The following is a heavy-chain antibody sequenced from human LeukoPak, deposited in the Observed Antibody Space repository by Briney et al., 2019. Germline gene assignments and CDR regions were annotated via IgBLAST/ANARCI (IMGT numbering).Heavy chain of an antibody. J-gene: IGHJ6*02. CDR1: GYSFTGYY. Sequence: ASVKVSCKASGYSFTGYYIQWVRQAPGQGVEWMGWINPNSGGTTYAQKFQGRVTMTRDTAISTAYMELSRLRSDDTAVYYCAXXXXXXXXXXXYQYYGLDVWGQGTTVTVSS. CDR2: INPNSGGT. CDR3: AXXXXXXXXXXXYQYYGLDV. D-gene: IGHD2-2*01. V-gene: IGHV1-2*02.